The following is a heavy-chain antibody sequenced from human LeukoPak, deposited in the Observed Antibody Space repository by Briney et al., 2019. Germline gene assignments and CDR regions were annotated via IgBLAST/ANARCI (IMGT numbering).Heavy chain of an antibody. CDR1: GFTFGSYS. Sequence: GGSLRLSCAASGFTFGSYSMNWVRQAPGKGLEWVSYISSSSGTIYYADSVKGRFTISRDNAKNSLYLQMNSLRAEDTAVYYCARAYSVKYGLGYYYMDVWGKGTTVTISS. V-gene: IGHV3-48*01. CDR3: ARAYSVKYGLGYYYMDV. J-gene: IGHJ6*03. CDR2: ISSSSGTI. D-gene: IGHD1-26*01.